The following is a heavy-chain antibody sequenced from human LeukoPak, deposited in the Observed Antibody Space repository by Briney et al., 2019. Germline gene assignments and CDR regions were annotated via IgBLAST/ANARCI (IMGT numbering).Heavy chain of an antibody. D-gene: IGHD2-2*01. CDR3: ATARDIVVLPAALDY. Sequence: GASVKVSCKVSGYTLTELSMHWVRQAPGKGLEWMGGFDPEDGDTIYAQKFQGRITMTEDTSTDTAYMELSSLRSEDTAVYYCATARDIVVLPAALDYWGQGTLVTVSS. J-gene: IGHJ4*02. CDR2: FDPEDGDT. CDR1: GYTLTELS. V-gene: IGHV1-24*01.